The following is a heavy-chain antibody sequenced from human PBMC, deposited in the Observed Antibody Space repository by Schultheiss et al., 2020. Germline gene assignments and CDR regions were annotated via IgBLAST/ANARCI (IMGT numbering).Heavy chain of an antibody. V-gene: IGHV4-34*01. Sequence: SETLSLTCAVYGGPFSGYYWSWTRQPPGKGLEWIGEIYHSGSTNYNPSLKSRIVISVARSKNQFSLKLSSVTAADTAVYYCARVGPAKYSSADYWGQGTLVTVSS. CDR1: GGPFSGYY. CDR2: IYHSGST. CDR3: ARVGPAKYSSADY. D-gene: IGHD6-25*01. J-gene: IGHJ4*02.